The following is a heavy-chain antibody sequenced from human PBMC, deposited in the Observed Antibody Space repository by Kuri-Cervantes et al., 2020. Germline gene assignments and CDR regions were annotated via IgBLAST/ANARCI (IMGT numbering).Heavy chain of an antibody. CDR3: ARADCSSTSCYAFFGYYYYYMDV. Sequence: ASVKVSCKASGGTFSSYAISWVRQAPEQGLEWMGWISAYNGNTNYAQKLQGRVTMTTDTSTSTAYMELRSLRSDDTAVYYCARADCSSTSCYAFFGYYYYYMDVWGKGTTVTVSS. CDR2: ISAYNGNT. J-gene: IGHJ6*03. V-gene: IGHV1-18*01. CDR1: GGTFSSYA. D-gene: IGHD2-2*01.